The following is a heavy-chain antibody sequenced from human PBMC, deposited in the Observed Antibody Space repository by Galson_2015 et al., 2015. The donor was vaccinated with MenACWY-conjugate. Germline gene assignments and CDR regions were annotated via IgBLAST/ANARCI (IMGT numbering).Heavy chain of an antibody. Sequence: SLRLSCAASGFTFGPYGIHWVRQAPAKGLEWVDLIWDDGSYKYYADSVKGRFTISRDNSKNTLYLQMNSLRAEDTAVYYCARVFDTWYMDVWGQGTLVTVSS. CDR2: IWDDGSYK. CDR1: GFTFGPYG. CDR3: ARVFDTWYMDV. J-gene: IGHJ4*02. V-gene: IGHV3-33*08. D-gene: IGHD6-13*01.